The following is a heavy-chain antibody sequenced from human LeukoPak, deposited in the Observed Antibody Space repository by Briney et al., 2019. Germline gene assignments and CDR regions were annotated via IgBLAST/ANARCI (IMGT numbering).Heavy chain of an antibody. CDR2: IIPIFGTA. J-gene: IGHJ6*03. CDR1: GGTFSSYA. V-gene: IGHV1-69*05. D-gene: IGHD5-18*01. CDR3: ARGKDTAMVPDYYYYYMDV. Sequence: SVKVSCKASGGTFSSYAISWVRQAPGQGLEWMGGIIPIFGTANYAQKFQGRVTITTDESTSTAYMELSSLRSEDTAVYYCARGKDTAMVPDYYYYYMDVWGKGITVTVSS.